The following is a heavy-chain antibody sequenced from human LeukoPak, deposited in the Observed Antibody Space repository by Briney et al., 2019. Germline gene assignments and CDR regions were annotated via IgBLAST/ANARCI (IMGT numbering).Heavy chain of an antibody. V-gene: IGHV1-24*01. J-gene: IGHJ1*01. Sequence: ASVRVSCKIFGNNLREVSMNWVRQGPGKGFEWMGGFDPEEGRTLYAQKFQGRVTTTEDTSSDTAYMELSSLTSEDTAVYYCTLRGGMICVNGVCPEYFNHWGQGTLVSVPS. CDR2: FDPEEGRT. D-gene: IGHD2-8*01. CDR3: TLRGGMICVNGVCPEYFNH. CDR1: GNNLREVS.